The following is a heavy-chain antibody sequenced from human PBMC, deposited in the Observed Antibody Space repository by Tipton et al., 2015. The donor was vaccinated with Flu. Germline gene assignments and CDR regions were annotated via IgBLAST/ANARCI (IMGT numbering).Heavy chain of an antibody. Sequence: TLSLTCTVSGGPVSGYYWSWIRQPPGKGLEWIGFIHYSGSTTYNPSLKSRLTMSVDTSKNQFSLKSSSVSAADTAVYSCTRDRGREGGFDYWGRGTLVTVSS. CDR3: TRDRGREGGFDY. CDR1: GGPVSGYY. CDR2: IHYSGST. J-gene: IGHJ4*02. V-gene: IGHV4-59*02. D-gene: IGHD1-26*01.